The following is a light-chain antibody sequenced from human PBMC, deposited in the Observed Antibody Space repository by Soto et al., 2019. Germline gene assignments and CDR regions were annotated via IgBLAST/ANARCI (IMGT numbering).Light chain of an antibody. J-gene: IGLJ1*01. CDR3: CSFAGSFYV. Sequence: QSALTQPRSVSGSPGQSVAISCTGTSRDVDAYDFVSWYQHHPGKAPKLIISEVSKRPSGVSHRFSGSKSGNTASLTISGLQAEDEADYSCCSFAGSFYVFGTGTKVTV. CDR1: SRDVDAYDF. V-gene: IGLV2-11*01. CDR2: EVS.